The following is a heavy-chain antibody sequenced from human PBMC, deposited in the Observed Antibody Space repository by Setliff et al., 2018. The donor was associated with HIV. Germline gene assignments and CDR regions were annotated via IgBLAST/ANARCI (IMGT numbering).Heavy chain of an antibody. CDR1: GFTFSDYY. Sequence: PGGSLRLSCAASGFTFSDYYMSWIRQAPGKGLEWISYISRGGRTKYYADSVKGRFTISRDNAKNSLYLQMNSLRAEDTAVYYCARDHQFYDICDYWGQGTLVTVSS. V-gene: IGHV3-11*04. J-gene: IGHJ4*02. D-gene: IGHD3-9*01. CDR3: ARDHQFYDICDY. CDR2: ISRGGRTK.